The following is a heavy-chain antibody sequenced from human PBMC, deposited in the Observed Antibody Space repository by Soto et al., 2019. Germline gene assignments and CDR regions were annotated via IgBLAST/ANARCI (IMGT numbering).Heavy chain of an antibody. V-gene: IGHV3-48*03. D-gene: IGHD3-3*01. CDR3: ARVMTYYDFWSGYRPDYYYGMDV. Sequence: PGGSLRLSCAASGFTFSSYEMNWVRQAPGKXLEWVSYISSSGSTIYYADSVKGRFTISRDNAKNSLYLQMNSLRAEDTAVYYCARVMTYYDFWSGYRPDYYYGMDVWGQGTTVTVSS. CDR2: ISSSGSTI. CDR1: GFTFSSYE. J-gene: IGHJ6*02.